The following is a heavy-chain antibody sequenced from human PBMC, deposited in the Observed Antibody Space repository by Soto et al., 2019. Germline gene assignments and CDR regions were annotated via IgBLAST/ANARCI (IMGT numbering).Heavy chain of an antibody. V-gene: IGHV4-31*03. D-gene: IGHD2-15*01. CDR3: ARDRGTGGGGDD. J-gene: IGHJ4*02. CDR1: GGSISSGGYY. Sequence: QVQLQESGPGLVKPSQTLSLTCTVSGGSISSGGYYWSWIRLHPGKGLEWIGYIYYSGSTYYNPSIKRRVTISVDTAKNQLPLKLSSGTAADTAVEYCARDRGTGGGGDDGGQGTLGTV. CDR2: IYYSGST.